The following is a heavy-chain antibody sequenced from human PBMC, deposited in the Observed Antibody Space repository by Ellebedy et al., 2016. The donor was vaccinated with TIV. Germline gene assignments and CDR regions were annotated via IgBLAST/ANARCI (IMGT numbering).Heavy chain of an antibody. D-gene: IGHD3-3*01. CDR3: ARRYYDFWSGYYGV. CDR1: GFTFSSYW. V-gene: IGHV3-7*03. J-gene: IGHJ6*02. CDR2: IKQDGSEK. Sequence: GGSLRLXCAASGFTFSSYWMSWVRQAPGKGLEWVANIKQDGSEKYYVDSVKGRFTISRDNAKNSLYLQMNSLRAEDTAVYYCARRYYDFWSGYYGVWGQGTTVTVSS.